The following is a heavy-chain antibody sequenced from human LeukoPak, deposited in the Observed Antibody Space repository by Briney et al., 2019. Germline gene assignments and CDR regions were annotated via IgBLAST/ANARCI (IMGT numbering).Heavy chain of an antibody. CDR3: ARDSGSSNFHY. CDR1: GDSVSSDSAA. D-gene: IGHD6-13*01. V-gene: IGHV6-1*01. CDR2: TYYRSKWYN. Sequence: SQTLSLTCATSGDSVSSDSAAWSWIRQSPSRGLEWLGRTYYRSKWYNDYALSVKSRITIDPDTSKNRFSLQLNSVTPEDTAVYYCARDSGSSNFHYWGQGTLVTVSS. J-gene: IGHJ4*02.